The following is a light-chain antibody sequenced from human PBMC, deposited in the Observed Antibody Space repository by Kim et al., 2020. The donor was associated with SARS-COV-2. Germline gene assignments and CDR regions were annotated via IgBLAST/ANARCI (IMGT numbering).Light chain of an antibody. CDR1: QSVLYSSKNNNY. J-gene: IGKJ4*01. V-gene: IGKV4-1*01. CDR2: WAS. CDR3: QQYYSTPLT. Sequence: ATINCKSSQSVLYSSKNNNYLAWYQQKPGQPPKLLIYWASTRESGVPDRFSGSESGTDFTLSISSLQAEDVAVYYCQQYYSTPLTFGGGTKVDIK.